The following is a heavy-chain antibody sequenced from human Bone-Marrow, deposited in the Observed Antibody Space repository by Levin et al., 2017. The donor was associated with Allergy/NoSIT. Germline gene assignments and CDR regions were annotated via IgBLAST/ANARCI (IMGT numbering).Heavy chain of an antibody. CDR3: ARTQYNWNYFQGDYFDY. D-gene: IGHD1-7*01. CDR1: GFSLSTSGMR. J-gene: IGHJ4*02. CDR2: IDWDDDK. V-gene: IGHV2-70*04. Sequence: SGPTLVKPTQTLTLTCTFSGFSLSTSGMRVSWIRQPPGKALEWLARIDWDDDKFYSTSLKTRLTISKDTSKNQVVLTMTNMDPVDTATYYCARTQYNWNYFQGDYFDYWGQGTLVTVSS.